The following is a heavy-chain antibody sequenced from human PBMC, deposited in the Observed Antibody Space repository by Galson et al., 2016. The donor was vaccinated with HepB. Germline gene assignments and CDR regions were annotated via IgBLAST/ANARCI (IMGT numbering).Heavy chain of an antibody. V-gene: IGHV1-69*13. D-gene: IGHD3-9*01. CDR2: IIPIFGPA. CDR1: GGTFSNYG. Sequence: SVKVSCKASGGTFSNYGFDWVRQAPGQGLEWMGGIIPIFGPANSAQKFQGRITIIADESTTTVYMELSSLRSEDTAVYYCATDILTDSHAFHIWGQGTMVTVSS. J-gene: IGHJ3*02. CDR3: ATDILTDSHAFHI.